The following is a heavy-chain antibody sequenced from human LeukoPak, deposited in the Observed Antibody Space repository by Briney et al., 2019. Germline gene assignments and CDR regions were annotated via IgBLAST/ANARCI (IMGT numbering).Heavy chain of an antibody. CDR3: AKAGIAVAGPFDY. D-gene: IGHD6-19*01. J-gene: IGHJ4*02. V-gene: IGHV3-9*01. CDR2: ISWNSGSI. CDR1: GFTFDDYA. Sequence: PGGSLRLSCAASGFTFDDYAMHWVRQAPGKGLEWVSGISWNSGSIGYADSVKGRFTISRDNAKNSLYLQMNSLRAEDTALYYCAKAGIAVAGPFDYWGQGTLVTVSS.